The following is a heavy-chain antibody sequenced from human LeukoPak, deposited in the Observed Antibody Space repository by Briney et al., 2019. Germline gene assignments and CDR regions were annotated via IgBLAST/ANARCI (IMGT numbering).Heavy chain of an antibody. J-gene: IGHJ4*02. D-gene: IGHD6-13*01. CDR2: IYYSGST. Sequence: SETLSLTCTVSGGSISSYFWSWIRQPPGKGLQWIGYIYYSGSTIYNPSLKSRVTISVDTSKNQFSLKLSSVTAADTAVYYCARDLMGIAYRGAFYYWGQGTLVTVSS. CDR3: ARDLMGIAYRGAFYY. V-gene: IGHV4-59*01. CDR1: GGSISSYF.